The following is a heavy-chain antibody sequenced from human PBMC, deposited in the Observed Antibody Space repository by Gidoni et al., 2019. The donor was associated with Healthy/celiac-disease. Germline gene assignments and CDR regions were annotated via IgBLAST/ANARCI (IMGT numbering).Heavy chain of an antibody. CDR3: AKEGLIAVGLDYYYYYGMDV. Sequence: EVQLLESGGGLVQPGGSLRLSCAASGFTFSSYAMSWVRQAPGKGLEWVSAISGSGGSTYYADSVKGRFTISRDNSKNTLYLQMNSLRAEDTAVYYCAKEGLIAVGLDYYYYYGMDVWGQGTTVTVSS. J-gene: IGHJ6*02. D-gene: IGHD6-19*01. CDR1: GFTFSSYA. CDR2: ISGSGGST. V-gene: IGHV3-23*01.